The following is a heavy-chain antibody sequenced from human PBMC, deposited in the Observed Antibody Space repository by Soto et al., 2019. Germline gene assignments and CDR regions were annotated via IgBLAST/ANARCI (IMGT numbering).Heavy chain of an antibody. Sequence: GGSLRLSCAASGFTFSSYSMNWVRQAPGKGLEWVSSISSSSSYIYYADSVKGRFTIPRDNAKNSLYLQMNSLRAEDTAVYYCARETRISGSYYGDDAFDIWGQGTMVTVSS. CDR2: ISSSSSYI. CDR3: ARETRISGSYYGDDAFDI. V-gene: IGHV3-21*01. J-gene: IGHJ3*02. D-gene: IGHD1-26*01. CDR1: GFTFSSYS.